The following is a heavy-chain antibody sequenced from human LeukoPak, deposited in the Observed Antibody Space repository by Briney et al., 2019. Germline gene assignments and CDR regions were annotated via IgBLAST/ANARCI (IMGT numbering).Heavy chain of an antibody. CDR2: ISSSGSTI. J-gene: IGHJ6*04. D-gene: IGHD3-10*02. V-gene: IGHV3-48*03. CDR3: AELGITMIGGV. CDR1: GFTFSSYE. Sequence: GGSLRLSCAASGFTFSSYEMNWVRQAPGKGREGVSYISSSGSTIYYADSVKGRFTISRYNAKDSLYLQMNSLRAEDTAVYYCAELGITMIGGVWGKGTTVTISS.